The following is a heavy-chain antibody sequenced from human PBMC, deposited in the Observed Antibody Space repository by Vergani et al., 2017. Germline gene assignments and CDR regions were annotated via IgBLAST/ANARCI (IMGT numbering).Heavy chain of an antibody. V-gene: IGHV4-34*01. CDR2: INHSGAT. Sequence: QEQLQQWGAGLLKPSETLSLTCAVYGGSFTGYYWTWIRQPPGKGLEWIGEINHSGATNYNPSLKSRLTISVDTSKNQFSLKLSSVTAADTAVYYCARMHDPRSIDYWGQGTLVTVSS. CDR3: ARMHDPRSIDY. J-gene: IGHJ4*02. CDR1: GGSFTGYY.